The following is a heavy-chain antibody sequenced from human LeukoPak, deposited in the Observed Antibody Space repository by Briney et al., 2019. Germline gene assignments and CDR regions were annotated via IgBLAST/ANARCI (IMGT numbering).Heavy chain of an antibody. Sequence: SETLSLTCAVYGGSFSGYYWSWIRQPPGKGLEWIGEINHSGSTNYNPSLKSRVTISVDTSKNQFSLRLSSVTAADTAVYYCARGRYSSYDYFSWYFDLWGRGTLVTVSS. CDR3: ARGRYSSYDYFSWYFDL. V-gene: IGHV4-34*01. J-gene: IGHJ2*01. CDR1: GGSFSGYY. CDR2: INHSGST. D-gene: IGHD5-12*01.